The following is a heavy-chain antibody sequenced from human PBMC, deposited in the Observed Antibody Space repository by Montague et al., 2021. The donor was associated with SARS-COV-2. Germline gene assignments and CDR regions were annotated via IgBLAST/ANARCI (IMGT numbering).Heavy chain of an antibody. D-gene: IGHD3-10*01. J-gene: IGHJ5*02. CDR1: GDSVSSNSAA. CDR3: ARDLDYYGSGSYPEGFDP. CDR2: TYHRSKWYN. V-gene: IGHV6-1*01. Sequence: CAISGDSVSSNSAAWNWIRQSPSRGLEWLGRTYHRSKWYNDYAVSVKSRITINPDTSKNQFSLQLNSVTPEDTAVYYCARDLDYYGSGSYPEGFDPWGQGTLVTVSS.